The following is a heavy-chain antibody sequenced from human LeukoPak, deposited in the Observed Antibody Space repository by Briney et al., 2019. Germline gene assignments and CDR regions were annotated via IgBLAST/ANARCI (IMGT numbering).Heavy chain of an antibody. CDR1: GYIFTNYG. J-gene: IGHJ4*02. CDR3: ARAGYSRFVDDLDY. CDR2: ISAYNGNT. D-gene: IGHD1-26*01. V-gene: IGHV1-18*01. Sequence: ASVKVSCKASGYIFTNYGINWVRQAPGQGLEWMGWISAYNGNTKYTQKFQDRVTMTTDTSTSTAYMELKTLRSDGTAVYFCARAGYSRFVDDLDYWGQGTLVTVSS.